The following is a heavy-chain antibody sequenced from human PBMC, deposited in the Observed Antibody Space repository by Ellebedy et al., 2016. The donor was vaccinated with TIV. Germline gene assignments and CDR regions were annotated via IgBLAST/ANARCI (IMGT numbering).Heavy chain of an antibody. D-gene: IGHD3-10*01. CDR1: GGSISTTAYY. J-gene: IGHJ4*02. CDR2: LYYSGTT. Sequence: SETLSLTCTVSGGSISTTAYYWGWLRQPPGKGLEWIGSLYYSGTTYNNPSLKSRVTISVDTSKNKFSLKLSSVTAADTAVYYCARHRRGSSTLYFFDYWGQGTLVTVSS. CDR3: ARHRRGSSTLYFFDY. V-gene: IGHV4-39*01.